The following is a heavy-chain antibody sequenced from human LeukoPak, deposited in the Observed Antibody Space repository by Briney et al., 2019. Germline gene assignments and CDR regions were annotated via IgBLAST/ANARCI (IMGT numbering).Heavy chain of an antibody. CDR3: AKTQPVQQWMVNYFDY. CDR2: ISYDGSNK. V-gene: IGHV3-30*18. Sequence: GGSLRLSCAASGFTFSSYGMHWVRQAPGKGLEWVAVISYDGSNKYYADSVKGRFTISRDNSKNTLYLQMNSLRAEDTAVYYCAKTQPVQQWMVNYFDYWGQGTLVTVSS. J-gene: IGHJ4*02. D-gene: IGHD6-19*01. CDR1: GFTFSSYG.